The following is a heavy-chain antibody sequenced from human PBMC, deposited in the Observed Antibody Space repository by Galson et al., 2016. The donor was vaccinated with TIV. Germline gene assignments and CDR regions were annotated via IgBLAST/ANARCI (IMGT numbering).Heavy chain of an antibody. Sequence: LSLTCHASGFSFSNYAIHWVRQAPGKGLEWVAITSAEATTQFFAESVGGRFTLSRDNSKNTLYLQMTSLRGEDTAVYFCARDRRHCGNECYLRYYYGMDVWGQGTTVTVSS. CDR2: TSAEATTQ. CDR1: GFSFSNYA. CDR3: ARDRRHCGNECYLRYYYGMDV. V-gene: IGHV3-30*14. D-gene: IGHD2-21*01. J-gene: IGHJ6*02.